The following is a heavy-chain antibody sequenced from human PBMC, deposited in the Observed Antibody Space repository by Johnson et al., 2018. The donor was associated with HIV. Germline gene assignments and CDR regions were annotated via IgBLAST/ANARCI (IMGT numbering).Heavy chain of an antibody. CDR2: ISSSGGTI. D-gene: IGHD3-3*01. CDR1: RFTFSDYY. V-gene: IGHV3-11*04. Sequence: VQLVESGGGLVKAGGSLRLSCAASRFTFSDYYMSWIRQTPGKGLEWVSYISSSGGTIYYADSVKGRFSISRDNAKNSLYLQMNSLRAEDTAVYYCARDQAIFGVVLASDAFDIWGQGTMVTVSS. J-gene: IGHJ3*02. CDR3: ARDQAIFGVVLASDAFDI.